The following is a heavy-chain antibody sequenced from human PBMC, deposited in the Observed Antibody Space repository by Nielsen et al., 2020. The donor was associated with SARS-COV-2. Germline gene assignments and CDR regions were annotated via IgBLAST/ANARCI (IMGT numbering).Heavy chain of an antibody. CDR3: AKGRDGSHHRSGAFDI. J-gene: IGHJ3*02. D-gene: IGHD5-24*01. Sequence: GESLKISCAASGFTFSSYSMNWVRQAPGKGLEWVSSISSSSSYIYYADSVKGRFTISRDNAKNSLYLQMNSLRAEDTAVYYCAKGRDGSHHRSGAFDIWGQGTMVTVSS. CDR2: ISSSSSYI. V-gene: IGHV3-21*01. CDR1: GFTFSSYS.